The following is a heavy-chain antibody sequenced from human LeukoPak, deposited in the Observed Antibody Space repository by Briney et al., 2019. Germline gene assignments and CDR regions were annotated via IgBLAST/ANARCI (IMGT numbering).Heavy chain of an antibody. Sequence: PGGSLRLSCAASGFTFSGSAMHWVRQASGKGLEWVGRIRSKASSCATAYAASVKGRFIVSRDDSKNTAYLQMNSLKTDDTAVYYCTRHSDFGRSQGWGQGTLVTVSS. CDR2: IRSKASSCAT. V-gene: IGHV3-73*01. J-gene: IGHJ4*02. CDR3: TRHSDFGRSQG. D-gene: IGHD4-17*01. CDR1: GFTFSGSA.